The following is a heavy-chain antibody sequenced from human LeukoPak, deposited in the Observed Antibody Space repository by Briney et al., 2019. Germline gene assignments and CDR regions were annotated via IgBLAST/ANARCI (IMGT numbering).Heavy chain of an antibody. CDR3: AKWELYSGFYYIDY. V-gene: IGHV3-7*01. Sequence: GGSLRLSCAASGFTFSSYWMTWVRQGPGKGLEWVANIKPDGSLIYYVDSVKGRFTISRDNAKNSLYLQMNSLRAEDTTVYYCAKWELYSGFYYIDYWGQGTLATVSS. CDR2: IKPDGSLI. D-gene: IGHD1-26*01. CDR1: GFTFSSYW. J-gene: IGHJ4*02.